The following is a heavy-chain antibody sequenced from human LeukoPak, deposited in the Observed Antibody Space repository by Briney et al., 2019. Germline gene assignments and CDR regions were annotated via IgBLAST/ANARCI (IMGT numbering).Heavy chain of an antibody. V-gene: IGHV1-2*02. Sequence: GASVKVSCKASGYTFTDYYMNWVRQAPGQGLEWMGWINPNSGGTNYAQKFQGRVTMTRDTSITTAYMELNSLRSDDMAMYYCTRALGSDYWGQGTLVTVSS. CDR2: INPNSGGT. CDR3: TRALGSDY. CDR1: GYTFTDYY. D-gene: IGHD1-26*01. J-gene: IGHJ4*02.